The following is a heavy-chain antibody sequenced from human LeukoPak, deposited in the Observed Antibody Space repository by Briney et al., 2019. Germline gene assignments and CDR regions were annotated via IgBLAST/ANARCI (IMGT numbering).Heavy chain of an antibody. Sequence: GGSLRLSCAASGFTFSNYCVTWVRQAPGKALEWVSSISGSGDSTYYADSVKGRFTISRDNSKNTLYLQMNSLRVEDTAIYYCAKYGAPGWSGYLDYWGQRTLVTVSS. V-gene: IGHV3-23*01. J-gene: IGHJ4*02. D-gene: IGHD4/OR15-4a*01. CDR2: ISGSGDST. CDR3: AKYGAPGWSGYLDY. CDR1: GFTFSNYC.